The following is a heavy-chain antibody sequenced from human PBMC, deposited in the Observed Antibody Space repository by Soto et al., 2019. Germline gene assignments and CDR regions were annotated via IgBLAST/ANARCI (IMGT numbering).Heavy chain of an antibody. CDR1: GFTFSSYG. D-gene: IGHD6-13*01. CDR2: IWYDGSNK. Sequence: QVQLVESGGGVVQPGRSLRLSCAASGFTFSSYGMHWVRQAPGKGLEWVAVIWYDGSNKYYADSVKGRFTISRDNSKNPFYWQLNGRGAEETAVYYCARWVIAAGDYWGQGTLVTASS. V-gene: IGHV3-33*01. J-gene: IGHJ4*02. CDR3: ARWVIAAGDY.